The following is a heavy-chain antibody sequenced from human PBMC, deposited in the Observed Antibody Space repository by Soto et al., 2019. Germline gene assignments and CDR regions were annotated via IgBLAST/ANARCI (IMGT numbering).Heavy chain of an antibody. CDR3: ARALYSSTEFDY. D-gene: IGHD6-13*01. V-gene: IGHV1-2*04. CDR1: GYTFTGCY. CDR2: INPNSGGT. J-gene: IGHJ4*02. Sequence: GASVKVSCKASGYTFTGCYMHWVRQAPGQGLEWMGWINPNSGGTNYAQKFQGWVTMTRDTSISTACMELSRLRSDDTAVYYCARALYSSTEFDYWGQGTLVTVSS.